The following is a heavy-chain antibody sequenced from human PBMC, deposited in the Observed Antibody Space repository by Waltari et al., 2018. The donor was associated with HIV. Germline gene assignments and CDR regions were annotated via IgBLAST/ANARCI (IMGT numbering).Heavy chain of an antibody. V-gene: IGHV3-33*06. D-gene: IGHD1-1*01. J-gene: IGHJ3*01. CDR3: AKSRSWVETWDF. CDR2: VWHDGSQT. CDR1: EFTFKVDG. Sequence: QVYLVESGGGVVQPGGSLRLSCVGSEFTFKVDGMHWVRQAPGKGLEWVAVVWHDGSQTYYGDSVRGRFVVSRDNGKNTVFLQMNSLREEDTGRYYCAKSRSWVETWDFWGLGTLVIVSS.